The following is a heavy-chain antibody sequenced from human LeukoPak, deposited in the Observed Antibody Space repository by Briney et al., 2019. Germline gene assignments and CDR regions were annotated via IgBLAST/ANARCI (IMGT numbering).Heavy chain of an antibody. CDR3: ARHRRGFDP. CDR2: INHSGST. J-gene: IGHJ5*02. V-gene: IGHV4-34*01. Sequence: SETLSLTCTVSGGSISSYYWSWIRQPPGKGPEWIGEINHSGSTNYNPSLKSRVTISVDTSKNQFSLKLSSVTAADTAVYYCARHRRGFDPWGQGTLVTVSS. CDR1: GGSISSYY.